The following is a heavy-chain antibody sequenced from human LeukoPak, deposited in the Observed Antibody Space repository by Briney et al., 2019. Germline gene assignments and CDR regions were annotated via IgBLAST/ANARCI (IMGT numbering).Heavy chain of an antibody. J-gene: IGHJ5*02. V-gene: IGHV4-4*09. Sequence: SETLSLTCTVSGGSISSYYWSWIRQPPGKGLEWIGYIYTSGSTNYNPSLKSRVTISVDTSKNQFSLKLSSVTAADTAVYYCARHSHYDFWSGYFPGPFDPWGQGTQVTVSS. CDR2: IYTSGST. CDR1: GGSISSYY. D-gene: IGHD3-3*01. CDR3: ARHSHYDFWSGYFPGPFDP.